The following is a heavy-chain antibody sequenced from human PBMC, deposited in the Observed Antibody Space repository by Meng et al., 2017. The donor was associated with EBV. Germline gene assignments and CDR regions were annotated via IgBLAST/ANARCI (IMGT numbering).Heavy chain of an antibody. CDR1: VFSFTIDA. V-gene: IGHV1-3*01. CDR3: AGAGFRGNYKSIDY. Sequence: DRRVRACALGKKRGASGEVLGKASVFSFTIDARNAVRQAPGQRLELLGWFNAGNDTTKYSQKFQGRVTINRDTSASTAKMELSNLISEDTAVYSCAGAGFRGNYKSIDYWGQGTLVTVSS. J-gene: IGHJ4*02. D-gene: IGHD1-26*01. CDR2: FNAGNDTT.